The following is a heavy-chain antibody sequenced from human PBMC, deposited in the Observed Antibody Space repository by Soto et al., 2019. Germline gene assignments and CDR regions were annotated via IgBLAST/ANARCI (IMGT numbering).Heavy chain of an antibody. J-gene: IGHJ5*02. D-gene: IGHD6-6*01. V-gene: IGHV3-23*01. Sequence: LRLSCAASGFTFSSYAMSWVRQAPGKGLEWVSAISGSGGSTYYADSVKGRFTISRDNSKNTLYLQMNSLRAEDTAVYYCARSVEARRGEDWFDPWGQGTPVTVSS. CDR3: ARSVEARRGEDWFDP. CDR1: GFTFSSYA. CDR2: ISGSGGST.